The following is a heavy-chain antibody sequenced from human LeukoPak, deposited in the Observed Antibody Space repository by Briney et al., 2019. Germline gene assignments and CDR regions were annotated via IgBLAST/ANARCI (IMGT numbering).Heavy chain of an antibody. J-gene: IGHJ5*02. Sequence: SETLSLTCTVSGGSISIYYWSWIRQPPGKGLEWIGYIYYSGSTNYNPSLKSRVTISVDTSKNQFSLKLSSVTAADTAVYYCAREGSGWYRGWFDPWGQGTLVTVSS. V-gene: IGHV4-59*01. CDR2: IYYSGST. CDR1: GGSISIYY. CDR3: AREGSGWYRGWFDP. D-gene: IGHD6-19*01.